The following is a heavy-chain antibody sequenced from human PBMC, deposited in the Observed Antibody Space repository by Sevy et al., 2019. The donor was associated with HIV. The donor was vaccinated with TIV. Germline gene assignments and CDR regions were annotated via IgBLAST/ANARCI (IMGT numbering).Heavy chain of an antibody. Sequence: ASVKVSCKASGGIFRSNAISWVRQAPGQGLEWMGGIIAVFGTTRYAQKFQGRVTITADESRSTAYMELRSLKSEDTAVYYCARDKNYYVSGSFDYWGQGSQVTVSS. J-gene: IGHJ4*01. CDR2: IIAVFGTT. CDR1: GGIFRSNA. D-gene: IGHD3-10*01. V-gene: IGHV1-69*13. CDR3: ARDKNYYVSGSFDY.